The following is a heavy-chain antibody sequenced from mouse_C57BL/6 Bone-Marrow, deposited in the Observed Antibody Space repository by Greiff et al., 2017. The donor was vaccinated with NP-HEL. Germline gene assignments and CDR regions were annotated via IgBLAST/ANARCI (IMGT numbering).Heavy chain of an antibody. CDR3: ARRGLPYYYECAY. D-gene: IGHD1-1*01. CDR1: GYTFTSYG. Sequence: VQGVESGAELARPGASVKLSCKASGYTFTSYGISWVKQRTGQGLEWIGEIYPRSGNTYYNEKFKGKATLTADKSSSTAYMELRSLTSEDSAVYFCARRGLPYYYECAYWGQGTLVTVSA. V-gene: IGHV1-81*01. CDR2: IYPRSGNT. J-gene: IGHJ3*01.